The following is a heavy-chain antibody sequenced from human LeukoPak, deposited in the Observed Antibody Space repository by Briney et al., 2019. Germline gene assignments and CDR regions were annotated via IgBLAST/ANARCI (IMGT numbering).Heavy chain of an antibody. D-gene: IGHD6-25*01. J-gene: IGHJ4*02. Sequence: ASVKVFCKASGYNFAHNIHWVRQAPGQGHECMGWINPKNGGTKYAQNFQGRVTMTRDTSISTVYMELSSLGSDDTAVYYCVVSIQAAAIPAFDSWGQGTLVTVSS. CDR2: INPKNGGT. CDR3: VVSIQAAAIPAFDS. CDR1: GYNFAHN. V-gene: IGHV1-2*02.